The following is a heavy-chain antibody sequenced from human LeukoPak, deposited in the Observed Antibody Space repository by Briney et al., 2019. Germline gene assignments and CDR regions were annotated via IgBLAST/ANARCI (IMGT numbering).Heavy chain of an antibody. CDR1: GFTFRRFG. Sequence: GRSLRLSCAASGFTFRRFGMHWVRQAPGKGLEWVAVLSYDGGDKYYGGSVKSRFIISRDNSKNTLYLQMNSLRAEDTAIYFCAKSADEFGDYEEVGSLDYWGQGTLVTVSS. V-gene: IGHV3-30*18. CDR3: AKSADEFGDYEEVGSLDY. CDR2: LSYDGGDK. D-gene: IGHD4-17*01. J-gene: IGHJ4*02.